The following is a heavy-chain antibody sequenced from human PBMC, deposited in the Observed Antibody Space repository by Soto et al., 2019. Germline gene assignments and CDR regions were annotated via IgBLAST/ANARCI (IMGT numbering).Heavy chain of an antibody. CDR2: IYYSGST. Sequence: QLQLQESGPGLVRPSETLSLTCTVSGGSISSSSYYWGWIRQPPGKGLEWIGSIYYSGSTYYNPTLKRPVTISVDTSKSRFSLKVSSVTAADTAVYYRARQTLIGYSYNSVRSDRWGQGTLVTVSS. V-gene: IGHV4-39*01. CDR3: ARQTLIGYSYNSVRSDR. CDR1: GGSISSSSYY. J-gene: IGHJ5*02. D-gene: IGHD5-18*01.